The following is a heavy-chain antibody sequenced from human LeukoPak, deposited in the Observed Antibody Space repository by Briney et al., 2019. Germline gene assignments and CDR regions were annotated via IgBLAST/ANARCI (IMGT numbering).Heavy chain of an antibody. CDR1: GGSISRYY. V-gene: IGHV4-59*08. J-gene: IGHJ4*02. CDR2: IYSTGST. D-gene: IGHD1-26*01. CDR3: ARHESAVGALFY. Sequence: PSETLSLTCTVSGGSISRYYWSWIRQPPGKGLEWIGYIYSTGSTNSNPSLKSRVTISVDTSKNHFSLKLTSVTAADTAVYYCARHESAVGALFYWGQGSPVTVSS.